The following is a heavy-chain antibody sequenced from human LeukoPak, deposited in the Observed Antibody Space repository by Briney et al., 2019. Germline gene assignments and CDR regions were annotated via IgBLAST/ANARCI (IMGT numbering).Heavy chain of an antibody. CDR2: ISAYNGNT. J-gene: IGHJ4*02. CDR3: ARVPHSGWRHSVVGAAFDY. Sequence: ASVKVSCKASGYRFTTYGISWVRQAPGQGLEWMGWISAYNGNTNYAQKLQGRVTMTTDTSTSTAYMELRSLRSDDTAVYYCARVPHSGWRHSVVGAAFDYWGQGTLVTVSS. V-gene: IGHV1-18*01. CDR1: GYRFTTYG. D-gene: IGHD1-26*01.